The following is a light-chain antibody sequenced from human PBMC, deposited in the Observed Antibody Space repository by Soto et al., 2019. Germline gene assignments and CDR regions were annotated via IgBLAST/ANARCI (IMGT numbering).Light chain of an antibody. CDR3: HQYINWPLT. CDR1: QSVSTN. J-gene: IGKJ4*01. Sequence: EIVMTQSPATLSVSPGERATLSCRASQSVSTNLAWYQQKPGQAPRLLIYGASTRATVVPARFSGSGSGTEFTLTISRLQSEDFAVYFWHQYINWPLTFGLGPQVEIK. V-gene: IGKV3-15*01. CDR2: GAS.